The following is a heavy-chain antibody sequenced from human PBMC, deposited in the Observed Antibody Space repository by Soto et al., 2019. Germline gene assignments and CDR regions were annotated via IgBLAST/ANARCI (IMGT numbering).Heavy chain of an antibody. D-gene: IGHD6-19*01. Sequence: QVQLVQSGAEVKEPGSSVKVSCKASGGSFSSNAFSWVRQAPGQGLEWMGGIIPVYGKTDYAQQFQGRVTITADESTSTAYMELSSLRSEDTAVYYCAREAVAGFLGAFDIWGQGTMVTVSS. CDR3: AREAVAGFLGAFDI. CDR1: GGSFSSNA. CDR2: IIPVYGKT. V-gene: IGHV1-69*01. J-gene: IGHJ3*02.